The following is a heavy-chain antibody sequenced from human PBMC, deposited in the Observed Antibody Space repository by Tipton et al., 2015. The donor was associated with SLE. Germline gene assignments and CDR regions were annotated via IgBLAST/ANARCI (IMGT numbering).Heavy chain of an antibody. D-gene: IGHD2-21*01. CDR3: TRRVGYCGGDCYRSMQYEVDY. Sequence: TLSLTCTVSGGSISSYYWSWIRQPPGKGLDWIGYIYTSGSTNYNPSLKSRVTISVDTSKNQFSLKLSSVTAADTAVYYCTRRVGYCGGDCYRSMQYEVDYWGQGTLVTVSS. J-gene: IGHJ4*02. CDR1: GGSISSYY. V-gene: IGHV4-4*08. CDR2: IYTSGST.